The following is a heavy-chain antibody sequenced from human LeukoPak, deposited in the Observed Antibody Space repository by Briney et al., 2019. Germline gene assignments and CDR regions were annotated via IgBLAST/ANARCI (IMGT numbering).Heavy chain of an antibody. V-gene: IGHV3-9*01. CDR1: GFTFSSYG. CDR2: ISWNSDSI. Sequence: PGGSLRLSCAASGFTFSSYGMSWVRQAPGKGLEWLSGISWNSDSIAYADSVTGRFTISRDNAKNSLYLQMNSLRAEDTALYYCAKGDDYDYVVKGNYFDYWGQGTLVTVSS. D-gene: IGHD3-16*01. J-gene: IGHJ4*02. CDR3: AKGDDYDYVVKGNYFDY.